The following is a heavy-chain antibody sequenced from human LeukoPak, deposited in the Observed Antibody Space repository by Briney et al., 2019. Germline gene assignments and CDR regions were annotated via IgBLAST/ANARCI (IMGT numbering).Heavy chain of an antibody. V-gene: IGHV3-15*01. CDR3: TTEGGALPSTFCDH. J-gene: IGHJ4*02. CDR1: GFTFRNAW. CDR2: IKTKTAGGTA. Sequence: GGSLRLSCAPSGFTFRNAWMSWVRQAPGKGLEWVGRIKTKTAGGTADYAAPVRGRFTISRDDSKNTLFLQMNSLKNEDTAVYYCTTEGGALPSTFCDHWGQGTLVTVSS. D-gene: IGHD2/OR15-2a*01.